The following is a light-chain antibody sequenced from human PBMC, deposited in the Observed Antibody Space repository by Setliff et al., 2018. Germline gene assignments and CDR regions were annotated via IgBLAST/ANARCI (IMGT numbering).Light chain of an antibody. V-gene: IGLV2-14*03. Sequence: QSVLAQPASVSGSLGQSITISCIGTSSDIGGTNYVSWYQQFPGEAPQLIIYAASDRPSGVSHRFSGSKSGNTASLTISGLQAEDEADYYCCSYTNRATYVVGTGTKVTVL. CDR1: SSDIGGTNY. J-gene: IGLJ1*01. CDR2: AAS. CDR3: CSYTNRATYV.